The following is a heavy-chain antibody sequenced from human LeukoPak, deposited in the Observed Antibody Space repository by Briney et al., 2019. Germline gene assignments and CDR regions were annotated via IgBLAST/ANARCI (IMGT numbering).Heavy chain of an antibody. CDR3: ARVVKIVGATQDERTFDY. J-gene: IGHJ4*02. D-gene: IGHD1-26*01. Sequence: ETSETLSLTCTVSGGSISSSSYYWGWIRQPPGKGLEWIGSIYYSGSTYYNPSLKSRVTTSVDTSKNQFSLKLSSVTASDTAVYYCARVVKIVGATQDERTFDYWGQGTLVTVSS. CDR2: IYYSGST. CDR1: GGSISSSSYY. V-gene: IGHV4-39*07.